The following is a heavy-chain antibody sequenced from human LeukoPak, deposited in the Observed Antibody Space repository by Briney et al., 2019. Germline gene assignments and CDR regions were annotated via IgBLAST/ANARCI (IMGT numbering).Heavy chain of an antibody. D-gene: IGHD6-13*01. CDR2: IWYDGSKK. Sequence: GGSLRLSCAASGFTFSSNGMYWVRQAPGKGLEWVSLIWYDGSKKYYVDSVKGRFTISRDNSKNTLYLQMDSLRAEDTAVYYCARVSAIAAAGTEWFDPWGQGTLVTVSS. CDR1: GFTFSSNG. CDR3: ARVSAIAAAGTEWFDP. V-gene: IGHV3-33*07. J-gene: IGHJ5*02.